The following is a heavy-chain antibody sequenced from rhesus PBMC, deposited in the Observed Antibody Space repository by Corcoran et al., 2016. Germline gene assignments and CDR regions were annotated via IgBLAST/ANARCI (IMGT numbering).Heavy chain of an antibody. CDR2: ISNGGTN. CDR3: VRRARDYTVFEN. J-gene: IGHJ4*01. CDR1: GYSLSSSYS. Sequence: QVQLQESGPGLVKPSETLSLTCAVSGYSLSSSYSWAWLLLPPGKGLEWIGHISNGGTNYLNPSLSRRVSLSVDTSKNHLSLKLSSVTAADTAVYYCVRRARDYTVFENWGQGVLVTVSS. D-gene: IGHD3-22*01. V-gene: IGHV4S14*01.